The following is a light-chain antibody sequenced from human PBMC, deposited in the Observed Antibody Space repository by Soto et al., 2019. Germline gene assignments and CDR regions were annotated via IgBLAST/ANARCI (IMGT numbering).Light chain of an antibody. Sequence: QSALTQPASVAGSPGQSIAISCTGTSNDVGGYNYVSWYQQHPVKAPQLIIYDVTNRPSGVSDRFSGSKSGNTASLTISGLQSEDEADYYCRSYTSSSTHYVFGTGTKVTVL. CDR1: SNDVGGYNY. CDR3: RSYTSSSTHYV. J-gene: IGLJ1*01. CDR2: DVT. V-gene: IGLV2-14*01.